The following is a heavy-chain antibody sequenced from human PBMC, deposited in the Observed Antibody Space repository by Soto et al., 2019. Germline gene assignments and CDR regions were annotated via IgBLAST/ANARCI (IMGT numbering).Heavy chain of an antibody. J-gene: IGHJ6*03. Sequence: QITLKESGPTLVKPTQTLTLTCTCSGFSVKTSGVGVGWIRQPPGKTLEWLALIYWNDFKRYTPSLESSLTSTKDPSKNQVVLSVTNVDPADTATYYCAHSRGYNGYKGPPLYEMDVGGKGTTVTVSS. D-gene: IGHD5-12*01. CDR2: IYWNDFK. CDR1: GFSVKTSGVG. V-gene: IGHV2-5*01. CDR3: AHSRGYNGYKGPPLYEMDV.